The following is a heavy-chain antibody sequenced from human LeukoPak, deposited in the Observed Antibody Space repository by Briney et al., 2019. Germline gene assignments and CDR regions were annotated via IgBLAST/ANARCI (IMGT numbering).Heavy chain of an antibody. CDR3: ARGVMSGGWYHDAFDI. V-gene: IGHV3-53*01. D-gene: IGHD6-19*01. Sequence: PGGSLRLSCAASGFTVSSNYMSWVRQAPGKGLEWVSVIYSGGSTYYADSVKGRFTISRDNSKNTLYLQMNSLRAEDTAVYYCARGVMSGGWYHDAFDIWGQGTMVTVSS. J-gene: IGHJ3*02. CDR1: GFTVSSNY. CDR2: IYSGGST.